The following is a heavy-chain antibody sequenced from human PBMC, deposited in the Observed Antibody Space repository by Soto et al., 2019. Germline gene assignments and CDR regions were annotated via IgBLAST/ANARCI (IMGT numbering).Heavy chain of an antibody. V-gene: IGHV1-69*01. J-gene: IGHJ4*02. Sequence: QVQLVQSGAEVKKPGSSVKLSCKTSGGTFRNYAINWVRQAPGQGPEWMGGSIPVFGTANYAQTFQGRVTITADESTSTAYMELSSLRSEDTAVYYCAIPLPKQQLVRGAFDHWGQGTLVTVAS. CDR1: GGTFRNYA. CDR2: SIPVFGTA. D-gene: IGHD6-13*01. CDR3: AIPLPKQQLVRGAFDH.